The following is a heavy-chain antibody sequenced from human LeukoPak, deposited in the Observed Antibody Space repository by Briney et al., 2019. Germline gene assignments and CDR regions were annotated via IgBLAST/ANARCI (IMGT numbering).Heavy chain of an antibody. CDR2: IYYSGST. Sequence: SETLSLTCTVSGGSFSTYYWSWIRQPPGKGLEWIGYIYYSGSTDYNPSLKSRVTMSLDTSKNQFSLKLTSVTAADTAVYYCARDRYYDSSGPHYYYYGMDVWGQGTTVTVSS. CDR1: GGSFSTYY. V-gene: IGHV4-59*01. J-gene: IGHJ6*02. D-gene: IGHD3-22*01. CDR3: ARDRYYDSSGPHYYYYGMDV.